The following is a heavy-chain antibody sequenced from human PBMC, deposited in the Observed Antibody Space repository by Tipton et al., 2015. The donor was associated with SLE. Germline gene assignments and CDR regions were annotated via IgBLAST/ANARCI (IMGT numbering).Heavy chain of an antibody. CDR1: GGSFSGYY. CDR2: INHSGST. Sequence: TLSLTCAVYGGSFSGYYWSWIRQPPGKGLEWIGEINHSGSTNYNPSLKSRVTISVDTSKNQFSLKLSSVTAADTAVYYCATRGYSYGYYWYFDLWGRGTLVTVSS. D-gene: IGHD5-18*01. V-gene: IGHV4-34*01. J-gene: IGHJ2*01. CDR3: ATRGYSYGYYWYFDL.